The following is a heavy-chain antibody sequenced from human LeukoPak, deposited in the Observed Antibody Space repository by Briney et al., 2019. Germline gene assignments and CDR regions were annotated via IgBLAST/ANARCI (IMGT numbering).Heavy chain of an antibody. CDR3: ARCGSSWFYVY. J-gene: IGHJ4*02. V-gene: IGHV1-46*01. Sequence: VKDSCKACGYTFTSYSMHWVRQAPGQGREWMGIINPSGASTSYAQKFQGRVTMTRDTSTSTVYMELSSLRSEDTAVYYCARCGSSWFYVYWGQGTLVTVSS. CDR2: INPSGAST. D-gene: IGHD6-13*01. CDR1: GYTFTSYS.